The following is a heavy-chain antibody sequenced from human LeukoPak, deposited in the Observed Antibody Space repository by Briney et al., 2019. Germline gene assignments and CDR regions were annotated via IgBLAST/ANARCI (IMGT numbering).Heavy chain of an antibody. CDR3: AKGANSGSYYGVYYHYMDV. CDR2: ISGSGGTT. Sequence: PGGSLRLSCAASGFTFSSYGMHWVRQAPGKGLEWVSGISGSGGTTHYADSVKGRFTISRDNSKNTLYLQMNSLRAEDTAVYYCAKGANSGSYYGVYYHYMDVWGKGTTVTVSS. CDR1: GFTFSSYG. J-gene: IGHJ6*03. V-gene: IGHV3-23*01. D-gene: IGHD1-26*01.